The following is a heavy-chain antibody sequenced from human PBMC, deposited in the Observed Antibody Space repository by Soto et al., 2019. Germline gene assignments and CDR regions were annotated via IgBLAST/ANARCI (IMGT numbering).Heavy chain of an antibody. J-gene: IGHJ4*02. D-gene: IGHD3-16*01. V-gene: IGHV3-23*01. CDR3: AKDYFVWSSEQPYYFDY. CDR2: ISGSGGRS. Sequence: EVQLLDSGGGLVQPGGSLRLSCAASGFTLSNYAMTWVRQGPGKGLEWVSGISGSGGRSYYADSVKGRFTISRDNSKSTLYLQMNSLRAEDTAVYYCAKDYFVWSSEQPYYFDYWGQGTMVTVSS. CDR1: GFTLSNYA.